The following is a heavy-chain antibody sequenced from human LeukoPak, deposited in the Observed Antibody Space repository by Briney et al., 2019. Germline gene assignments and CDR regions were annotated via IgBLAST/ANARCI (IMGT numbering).Heavy chain of an antibody. Sequence: GGSLRLSCAASGFTFSDYWMHWVRQAPGKGLVWVSRIKTDGSSTTYADSVKGRFTISRDNAKNSLYLQMNSLRDEDTAVYYCARSSGWSEVDYWGQGTLVTVPS. V-gene: IGHV3-74*01. CDR1: GFTFSDYW. CDR2: IKTDGSST. D-gene: IGHD6-19*01. CDR3: ARSSGWSEVDY. J-gene: IGHJ4*02.